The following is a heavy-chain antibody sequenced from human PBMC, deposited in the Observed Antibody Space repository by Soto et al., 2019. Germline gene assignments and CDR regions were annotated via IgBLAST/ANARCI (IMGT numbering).Heavy chain of an antibody. CDR3: ARMLGATIFGY. CDR1: GGSISSGGYY. D-gene: IGHD5-12*01. V-gene: IGHV4-31*03. Sequence: QVQLQESGPGLVKPSQTLSLTCTVSGGSISSGGYYWNWIRQHPGKGLEWIGYIYYSGSPYYNPSLKSRVTISVDTSKNQFSLKLSSVTAADTAVYYCARMLGATIFGYWGQGTLVTVSS. CDR2: IYYSGSP. J-gene: IGHJ4*02.